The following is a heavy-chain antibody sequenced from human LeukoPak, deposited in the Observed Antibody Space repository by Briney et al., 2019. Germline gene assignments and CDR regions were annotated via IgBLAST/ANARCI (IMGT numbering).Heavy chain of an antibody. CDR2: IIPILGIA. D-gene: IGHD3-3*01. Sequence: SVKVSCKASGGTFSSYAISWVRQAPGQGLEWMRRIIPILGIANYAQKFQGRVTITADKPTSTAYMELSSLRSEDTAVYYCASDPPVRQLRFLEWLSGYWGQGTLVTVSS. J-gene: IGHJ4*02. CDR1: GGTFSSYA. CDR3: ASDPPVRQLRFLEWLSGY. V-gene: IGHV1-69*04.